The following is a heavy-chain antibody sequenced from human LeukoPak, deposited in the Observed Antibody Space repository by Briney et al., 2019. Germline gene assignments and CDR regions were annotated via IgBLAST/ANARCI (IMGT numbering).Heavy chain of an antibody. CDR2: INHSGST. Sequence: PSETLSLTCVVYGGSFSGYYWTWIRQPPGKGLEWIGEINHSGSTNYNPSLKSRVNISVDTSKNQISLKLSSVTAADTAVYYCARGSPYYDSSGRPDYWGQGILVTVSS. V-gene: IGHV4-34*01. J-gene: IGHJ4*02. D-gene: IGHD3-22*01. CDR3: ARGSPYYDSSGRPDY. CDR1: GGSFSGYY.